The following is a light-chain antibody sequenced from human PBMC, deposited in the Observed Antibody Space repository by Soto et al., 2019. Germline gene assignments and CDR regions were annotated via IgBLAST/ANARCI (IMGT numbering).Light chain of an antibody. CDR2: KAS. J-gene: IGKJ5*01. CDR1: QTISSW. Sequence: DIQMTQSPSTLSGSVGDRVTITCRASQTISSWLAWYQQKPGKAPKLLTYKASSLESGVPSRFTGSGSGTEFTLTISSLQPDDFATYYCQQYNSYSYTFGQGTRLEIK. CDR3: QQYNSYSYT. V-gene: IGKV1-5*03.